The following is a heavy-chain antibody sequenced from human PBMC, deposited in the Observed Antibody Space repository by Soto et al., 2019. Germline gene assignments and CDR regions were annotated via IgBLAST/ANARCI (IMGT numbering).Heavy chain of an antibody. J-gene: IGHJ5*02. CDR1: GDSVSSNSAA. V-gene: IGHV6-1*01. CDR2: TYYRSKWYN. CDR3: ARGPRGRAAAGTGLNWFDP. D-gene: IGHD6-13*01. Sequence: SQTLSLTCAISGDSVSSNSAAWNWIRQSPSRGLEWLGRTYYRSKWYNDYAVSVKSRITINSDTSKNQFSLQLNSVTPEDTAVYYCARGPRGRAAAGTGLNWFDPWGQGTLVTVSS.